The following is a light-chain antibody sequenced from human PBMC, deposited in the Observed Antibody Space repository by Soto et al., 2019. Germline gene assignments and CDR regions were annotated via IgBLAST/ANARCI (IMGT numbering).Light chain of an antibody. J-gene: IGLJ2*01. Sequence: QSVLTQPASVSGSPGQSITISCTGTSSDVGGYNYVSWYQQHPGKAPKVMIYDVTNRPSDVSDRFSGSKSGNTASLTISGLQGEDEADYYCTSYTSGDTIIFGGGTKVTVL. CDR1: SSDVGGYNY. V-gene: IGLV2-14*03. CDR2: DVT. CDR3: TSYTSGDTII.